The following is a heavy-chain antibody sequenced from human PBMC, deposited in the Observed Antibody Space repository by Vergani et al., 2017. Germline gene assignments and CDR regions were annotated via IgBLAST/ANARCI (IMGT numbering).Heavy chain of an antibody. D-gene: IGHD3-3*01. Sequence: VQLVESGGGLVQPGRSLRLSCAASGFTFSSYGMHWVRQAPGKGLEWVAVISYDGSNKYYADSVKGRFTISRDNSKNTLYLQMNSLRAEDTAVYYCAKAYYDFWSGDLHWFDPWGQGTLVTVSS. CDR3: AKAYYDFWSGDLHWFDP. V-gene: IGHV3-30*18. CDR2: ISYDGSNK. CDR1: GFTFSSYG. J-gene: IGHJ5*02.